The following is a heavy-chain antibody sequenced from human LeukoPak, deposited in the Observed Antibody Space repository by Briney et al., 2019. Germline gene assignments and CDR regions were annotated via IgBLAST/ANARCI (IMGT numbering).Heavy chain of an antibody. V-gene: IGHV3-43D*03. CDR2: ISWDGGST. Sequence: GGSLRLSCAASGFTFDDFAMHWVRQAPGKGLEWVSLISWDGGSTYYADSVKGRFTLSRDNSKNSLYLQMSSLTPEDTALYYCAKDALPIVGATRGLDYWGQGTLVTVSS. CDR3: AKDALPIVGATRGLDY. CDR1: GFTFDDFA. J-gene: IGHJ4*02. D-gene: IGHD1-26*01.